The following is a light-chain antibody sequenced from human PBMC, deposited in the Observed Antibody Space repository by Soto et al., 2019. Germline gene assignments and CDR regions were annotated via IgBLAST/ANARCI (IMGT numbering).Light chain of an antibody. V-gene: IGLV2-14*01. Sequence: QSALTQPASVSGSPGQSITISCTGTSSDVGGYNSVSWYRQYPGKAPKLIIFDVTDRPSGISTRFSGSKSGYTASLTISGLQAEDEAVFYCTSYTSSSTTVFGTGTKVTVL. CDR3: TSYTSSSTTV. CDR2: DVT. J-gene: IGLJ1*01. CDR1: SSDVGGYNS.